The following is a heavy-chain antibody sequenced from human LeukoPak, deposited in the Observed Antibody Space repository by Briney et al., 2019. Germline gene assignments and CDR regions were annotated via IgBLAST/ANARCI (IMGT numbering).Heavy chain of an antibody. CDR1: GYTFTSFG. Sequence: SVKVSCKASGYTFTSFGINWVRQAPGQGREWMGGTIPIFGTANYAKKFRGRVTMTPDESTSTDYMELIRMRCEDTAVYYCARGDVDTAMGNDYWGQGTLVTVYS. J-gene: IGHJ4*02. D-gene: IGHD5-18*01. CDR2: TIPIFGTA. V-gene: IGHV1-69*13. CDR3: ARGDVDTAMGNDY.